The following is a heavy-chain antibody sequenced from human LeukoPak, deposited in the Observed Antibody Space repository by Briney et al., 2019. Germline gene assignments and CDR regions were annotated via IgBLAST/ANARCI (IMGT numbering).Heavy chain of an antibody. CDR2: IYTSGST. Sequence: SQTLSLTCTVSGGSISSGSYYWSWIRQPAGKGLEWIGRIYTSGSTNYSPSLKSRVTMSVDTSKNQFSLKLSSVTAADTAVYYCAGSSCSSTSCYRGEYYFDYWGQGTLVTVSS. D-gene: IGHD2-2*02. V-gene: IGHV4-61*02. CDR3: AGSSCSSTSCYRGEYYFDY. CDR1: GGSISSGSYY. J-gene: IGHJ4*02.